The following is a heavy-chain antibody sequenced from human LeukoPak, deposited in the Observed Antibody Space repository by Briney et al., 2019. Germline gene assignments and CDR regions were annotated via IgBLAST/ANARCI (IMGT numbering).Heavy chain of an antibody. D-gene: IGHD6-13*01. CDR3: ARYSSSWYLLGYFDY. V-gene: IGHV1-69*13. CDR2: IIPIFGTA. CDR1: GGTFSSYA. Sequence: PVKVSCKASGGTFSSYAISWVRQAPGQGLEWMGGIIPIFGTANYAQKFQGRVTITADESTSTAYMELSSLRSEDTAVYYCARYSSSWYLLGYFDYWGQGTLVTVSS. J-gene: IGHJ4*02.